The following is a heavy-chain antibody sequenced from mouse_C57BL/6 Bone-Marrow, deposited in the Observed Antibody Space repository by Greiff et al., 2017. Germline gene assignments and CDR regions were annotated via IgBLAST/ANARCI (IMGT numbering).Heavy chain of an antibody. J-gene: IGHJ2*01. V-gene: IGHV5-17*01. CDR1: GFTFSDYG. CDR2: ISSGSCTI. CDR3: ARLDYPFFDY. D-gene: IGHD2-4*01. Sequence: EVQRVESGGGLVKPGGSLKLSCAASGFTFSDYGMHWVRQAPEQGLEWVAYISSGSCTIYYADTVKGRFTISSDNAKNTLFRQMTSLRSEDTAVYYCARLDYPFFDYWGQGTTLTVSS.